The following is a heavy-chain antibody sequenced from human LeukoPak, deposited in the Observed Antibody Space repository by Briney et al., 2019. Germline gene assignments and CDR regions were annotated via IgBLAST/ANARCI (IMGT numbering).Heavy chain of an antibody. Sequence: GGSLRLSCSASGFAFGNYIMHWVRQAPGKGLEWISSISSTGDYRFNADSLKDRFTISRDNSNSSVYLQMNSLRAEDTATYYCARDKGDKYCAGRRCPDLDYWGQGTLVIVSS. CDR1: GFAFGNYI. V-gene: IGHV3-21*06. J-gene: IGHJ4*02. CDR3: ARDKGDKYCAGRRCPDLDY. D-gene: IGHD2-15*01. CDR2: ISSTGDYR.